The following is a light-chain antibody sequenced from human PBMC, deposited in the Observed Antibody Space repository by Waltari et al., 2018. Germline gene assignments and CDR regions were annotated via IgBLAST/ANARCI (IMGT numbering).Light chain of an antibody. CDR3: MQALATPLT. CDR2: LGS. J-gene: IGKJ4*01. V-gene: IGKV2-28*01. Sequence: DIVLTQSPLSLPVPPGEPASIPCRSSQSLLHDNGYNYLDWSLQKPGQSPQLLIYLGSNRASGVPDRFSGSESGTDFTLKISRVEAEDVGVYYCMQALATPLTFGGGTKLEIK. CDR1: QSLLHDNGYNY.